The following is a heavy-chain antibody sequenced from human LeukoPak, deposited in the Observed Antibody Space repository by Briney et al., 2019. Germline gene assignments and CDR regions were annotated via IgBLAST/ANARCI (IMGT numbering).Heavy chain of an antibody. CDR2: VNEDGSEK. CDR3: TREDEGGDWGRAFDL. V-gene: IGHV3-7*01. D-gene: IGHD2-21*02. CDR1: GFTFNKHW. Sequence: GGSLRLSCTASGFTFNKHWMTWVRQAPGKGLEWVASVNEDGSEKNYVDSLTGRFTISRDNAKNSLSLHVSSLRAEDTAVYYCTREDEGGDWGRAFDLWGRGTMVTVSS. J-gene: IGHJ3*01.